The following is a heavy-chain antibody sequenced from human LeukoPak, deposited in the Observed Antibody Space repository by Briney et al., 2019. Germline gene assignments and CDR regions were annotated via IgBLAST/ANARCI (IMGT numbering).Heavy chain of an antibody. CDR2: INTNTGNP. CDR1: GYTFTGYY. V-gene: IGHV7-4-1*02. CDR3: AREGGDMVRGVIIGY. D-gene: IGHD3-10*01. Sequence: ASVKVSCKASGYTFTGYYMHWVRQAPGQGLEWMGWINTNTGNPTYAQGFTGRFVFSLDTSVSTAYLQISSLKAEDTAVYYCAREGGDMVRGVIIGYWGQGTLVTVSS. J-gene: IGHJ4*02.